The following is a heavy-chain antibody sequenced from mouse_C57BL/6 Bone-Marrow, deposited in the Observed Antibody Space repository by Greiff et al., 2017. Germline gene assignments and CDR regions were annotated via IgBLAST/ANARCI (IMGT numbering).Heavy chain of an antibody. CDR2: IDPSDSYT. Sequence: QVQLKQPGAELVRPGTSVKLSCKASGYTFTSYWMHWVKQRPGQGLEWIGVIDPSDSYTNYNQKFKGKATLTVDTSSSTAYMQLSSLTSEDSAVYYCARWGSGYLAGFAYWGQGTLVTVSA. CDR1: GYTFTSYW. V-gene: IGHV1-59*01. J-gene: IGHJ3*01. CDR3: ARWGSGYLAGFAY. D-gene: IGHD3-2*02.